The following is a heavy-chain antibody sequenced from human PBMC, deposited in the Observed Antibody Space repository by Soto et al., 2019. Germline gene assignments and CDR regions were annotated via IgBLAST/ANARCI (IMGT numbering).Heavy chain of an antibody. Sequence: QVQVVQSGDEVKETGASVRVSCKTSGYSFTAYGISWVRQAPGQGLEWMGWISCYNGKTKYAQKVQGRVTMTTDTSTSTAYMAVRSLRSDDPAIYYCARDAPPPELRFLEWHNYDYNGMDVWGQGTTVTVSS. CDR1: GYSFTAYG. V-gene: IGHV1-18*01. CDR3: ARDAPPPELRFLEWHNYDYNGMDV. D-gene: IGHD3-3*01. CDR2: ISCYNGKT. J-gene: IGHJ6*02.